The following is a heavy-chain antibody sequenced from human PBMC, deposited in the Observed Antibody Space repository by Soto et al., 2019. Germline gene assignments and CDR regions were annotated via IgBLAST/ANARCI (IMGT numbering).Heavy chain of an antibody. Sequence: PSETLSLTCTVSGGSVSSGSYYWSWIRQPPGKGLEWIGYIYYSGSTNYNPSLKSRVTISVDTSKNQFSLKLSSVTAADTAVYYCGRASLHEEATDTAMDASDYWGKGTLVIVS. V-gene: IGHV4-61*01. CDR1: GGSVSSGSYY. D-gene: IGHD5-18*01. CDR2: IYYSGST. CDR3: GRASLHEEATDTAMDASDY. J-gene: IGHJ4*02.